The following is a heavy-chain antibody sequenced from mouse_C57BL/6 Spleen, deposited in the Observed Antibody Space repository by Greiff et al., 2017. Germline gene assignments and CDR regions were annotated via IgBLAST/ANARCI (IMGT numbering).Heavy chain of an antibody. CDR1: SYTFTGYW. J-gene: IGHJ2*01. Sequence: QVQLQPSGAELMKPGASVKLSCKATSYTFTGYWIEWVKQRPGHGLEWIGEILPGSGSTNYNAKFKGKAPFTADTSSNTAYMQLSSLTTEDSAIYYCARWGAQSAFGYWGQGTTLTVAS. CDR2: ILPGSGST. D-gene: IGHD3-2*02. CDR3: ARWGAQSAFGY. V-gene: IGHV1-9*01.